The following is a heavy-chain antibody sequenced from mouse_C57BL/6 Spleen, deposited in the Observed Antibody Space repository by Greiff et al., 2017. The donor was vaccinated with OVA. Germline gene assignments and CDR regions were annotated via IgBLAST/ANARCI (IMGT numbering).Heavy chain of an antibody. Sequence: QVQLKESGAELVKPGASVKLSCKASGYTFTSYWMHWVKQRPGQGLEWIGMIHPNSGSTNYNEKFKSKATLTVDKSSSKAYMQLSSLTSEDSAVYCCARGKLGRGGFLYYAMGCWGQGPSVTVSS. CDR3: ARGKLGRGGFLYYAMGC. J-gene: IGHJ4*01. V-gene: IGHV1-64*01. CDR1: GYTFTSYW. D-gene: IGHD3-2*02. CDR2: IHPNSGST.